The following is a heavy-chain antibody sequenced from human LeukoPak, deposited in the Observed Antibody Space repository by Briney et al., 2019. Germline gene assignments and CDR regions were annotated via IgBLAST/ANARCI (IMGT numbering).Heavy chain of an antibody. CDR2: INPNSGGT. CDR3: ARGRRMIGSSSARRYYYYGMDV. D-gene: IGHD2-15*01. J-gene: IGHJ6*04. CDR1: GYTFTGYY. Sequence: ASVKVSCRASGYTFTGYYMHWVRQAPGQGLEWMGWINPNSGGTNYAQKFQGWVTMTRDTSISTAYMELSRLRSDVTAVYYCARGRRMIGSSSARRYYYYGMDVWGKGTTVTVSS. V-gene: IGHV1-2*04.